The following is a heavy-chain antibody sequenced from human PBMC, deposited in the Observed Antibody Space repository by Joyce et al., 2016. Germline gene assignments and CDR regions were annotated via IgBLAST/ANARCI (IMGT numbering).Heavy chain of an antibody. CDR2: IRGGNGNT. D-gene: IGHD6-19*01. CDR3: ARGSVAANDY. V-gene: IGHV1-3*01. J-gene: IGHJ4*02. CDR1: GYTFTNYE. Sequence: QVQLLQSGAEGRKPGDSVTISCKTAGYTFTNYEMHGVRPAPGQRLKCMGWIRGGNGNTKYSEKFQGRVTISRDTSSKTAYLELSSLTSEDTAVYYCARGSVAANDYWGQGTLVTVSS.